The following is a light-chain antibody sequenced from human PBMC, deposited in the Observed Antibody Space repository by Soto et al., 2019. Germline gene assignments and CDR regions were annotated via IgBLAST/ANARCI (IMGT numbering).Light chain of an antibody. CDR2: GAS. Sequence: EIVLTQSPATLSVSLGDSATLSYRASQSVSLSLAWYQMRPGQPPRLLVYGASTRATDIPARFSGSGSGTDFTLPISSLQSEDFAVYFCQQYHIWPWWTLGQGTKVDIK. J-gene: IGKJ1*01. CDR1: QSVSLS. V-gene: IGKV3-15*01. CDR3: QQYHIWPWWT.